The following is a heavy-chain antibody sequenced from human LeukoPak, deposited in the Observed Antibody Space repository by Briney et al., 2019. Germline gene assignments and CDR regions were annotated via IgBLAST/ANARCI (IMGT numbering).Heavy chain of an antibody. Sequence: SETLSLTCTVSGASISSYYWSWIRQPPGKGLEWIGYIFHSGSTNYNPSLTSRVTISVDTSKNQLSLKLSSVTAADTAVYYCARGAPGGNDYGDYWGQGTLVTVSS. CDR2: IFHSGST. V-gene: IGHV4-59*01. CDR1: GASISSYY. CDR3: ARGAPGGNDYGDY. J-gene: IGHJ4*02.